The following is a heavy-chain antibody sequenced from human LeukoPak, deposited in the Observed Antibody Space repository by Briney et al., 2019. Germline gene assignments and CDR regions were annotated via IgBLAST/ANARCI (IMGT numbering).Heavy chain of an antibody. CDR1: GGSFSGYY. CDR3: ARFRDIVVVVAAYQRHDAFDI. Sequence: PSETLSLTCAVYGGSFSGYYWSWIRQPPGKGLEWIGEINHSGSTKYNPSLKSRVTISVDTSKNQFSLKLSSVTAADTAVYYCARFRDIVVVVAAYQRHDAFDIWGQGTMVTVSS. D-gene: IGHD2-15*01. J-gene: IGHJ3*02. CDR2: INHSGST. V-gene: IGHV4-34*01.